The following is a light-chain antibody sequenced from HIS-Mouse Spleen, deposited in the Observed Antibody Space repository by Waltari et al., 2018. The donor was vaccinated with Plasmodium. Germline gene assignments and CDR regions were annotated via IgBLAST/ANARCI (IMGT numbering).Light chain of an antibody. Sequence: SYELTQPPSVSVSPGQTARITCSGDALPNKYAYWYQQKSGQAPVLGIYEDSKRPSGIPARFSGTRSGTMATLIISGAQVEDEADYYCYSTDSSGNHRVFGGGTKLTVL. V-gene: IGLV3-10*01. CDR1: ALPNKY. CDR2: EDS. J-gene: IGLJ3*02. CDR3: YSTDSSGNHRV.